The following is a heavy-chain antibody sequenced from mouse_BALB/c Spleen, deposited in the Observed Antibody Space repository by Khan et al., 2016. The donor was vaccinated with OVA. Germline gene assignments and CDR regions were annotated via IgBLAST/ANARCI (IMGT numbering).Heavy chain of an antibody. CDR1: GFTFSSYG. CDR3: ATSYFYGYYFDY. Sequence: EVELVESGGGLVQPGGCRKLSCAASGFTFSSYGMHWVRQAPERGLEWVAYISGDSNTIYYADTVKGRFTISRDNPRNTLFLQMTSLMSEDTAMYYCATSYFYGYYFDYWGPGTTLTVSS. CDR2: ISGDSNTI. V-gene: IGHV5-17*02. J-gene: IGHJ2*01. D-gene: IGHD1-1*01.